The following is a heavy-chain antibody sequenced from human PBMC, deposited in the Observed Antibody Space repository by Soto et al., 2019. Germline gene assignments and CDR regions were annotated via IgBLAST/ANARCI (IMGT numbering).Heavy chain of an antibody. Sequence: GGSLRLSCAASGFTFSSYGMHWVRQAPGKGLEWVAVIWYDGSNKYYADSVKGRFTISRDNSKNTLYLQMNSLRAEDTAVYYCARVGRGEYYGSGSQNYYYYGMDVWGQGTTVTVSS. CDR3: ARVGRGEYYGSGSQNYYYYGMDV. V-gene: IGHV3-33*01. J-gene: IGHJ6*02. D-gene: IGHD3-10*01. CDR1: GFTFSSYG. CDR2: IWYDGSNK.